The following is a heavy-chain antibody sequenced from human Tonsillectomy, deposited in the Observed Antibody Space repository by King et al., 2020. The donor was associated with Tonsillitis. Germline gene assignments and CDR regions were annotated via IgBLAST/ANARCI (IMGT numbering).Heavy chain of an antibody. CDR3: ARPQYCSGGSCYPGLWYFDL. Sequence: QLQESGPGLVKPSETLFLTCTVSGGSISSNNYFWGWIRQPPGKGLEWIGSIYYSGSTYYNPSLKSRVTISVDTSKNQFSLKLSSVTAADTAVYYCARPQYCSGGSCYPGLWYFDLWGRGTLVTVSS. D-gene: IGHD2-15*01. CDR2: IYYSGST. CDR1: GGSISSNNYF. V-gene: IGHV4-39*01. J-gene: IGHJ2*01.